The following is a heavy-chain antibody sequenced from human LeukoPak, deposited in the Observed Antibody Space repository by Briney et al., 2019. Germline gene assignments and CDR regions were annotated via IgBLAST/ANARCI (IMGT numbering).Heavy chain of an antibody. CDR2: ITSSSGTI. CDR3: ARGGGGYGYFDY. D-gene: IGHD1-26*01. J-gene: IGHJ4*02. Sequence: GGSLRLSCAASGFTFRSYWMHWVRQAPGKGLEWVSFITSSSGTIYYANSVKGRFTISRDNAKSSLYLQMNSLRVEDTAVYYCARGGGGYGYFDYWGQGTLVTVSS. CDR1: GFTFRSYW. V-gene: IGHV3-48*04.